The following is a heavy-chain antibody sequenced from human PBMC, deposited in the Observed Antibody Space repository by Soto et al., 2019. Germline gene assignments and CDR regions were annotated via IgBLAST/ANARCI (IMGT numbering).Heavy chain of an antibody. Sequence: PLSLTCTVSGGSTSSDNYWSWIRQPPGKGLEWIGHIYYSGNTDYNPSLKSRLAISIDTSKNQFSLKLSSVTAADTAVYFCAREGGESSDGLYYFDSWGQGSLVTVSS. CDR2: IYYSGNT. CDR1: GGSTSSDNY. D-gene: IGHD3-16*01. V-gene: IGHV4-30-4*01. CDR3: AREGGESSDGLYYFDS. J-gene: IGHJ4*02.